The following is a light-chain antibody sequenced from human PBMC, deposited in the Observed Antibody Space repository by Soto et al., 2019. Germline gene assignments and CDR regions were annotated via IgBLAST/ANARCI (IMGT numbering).Light chain of an antibody. CDR3: YSYAGTYTFV. CDR1: ANDVGGHNY. CDR2: DVT. V-gene: IGLV2-11*01. Sequence: QSARTQPRSVSGSPGQSATISCTGTANDVGGHNYVSWYQQHPGEAPKLLIYDVTERPSGVPDRFSGSKSGNTASLTISGLQTEDEADYYCYSYAGTYTFVFGTGTKVTVL. J-gene: IGLJ1*01.